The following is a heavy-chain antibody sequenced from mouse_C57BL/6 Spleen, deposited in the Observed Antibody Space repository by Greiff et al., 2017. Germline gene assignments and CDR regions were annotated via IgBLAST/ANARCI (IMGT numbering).Heavy chain of an antibody. V-gene: IGHV5-16*01. CDR1: GFTFSDYY. CDR2: INYDGSST. Sequence: EVKLMESEGGLVQPGSSMKLSCTASGFTFSDYYMAWVRQVPEKGLEWVANINYDGSSTYYLDSLKSRFIISRDNAKNILYLQMSSLKSEDTATYYCARTAQATFYYAMDYWGQGTSVTVSS. J-gene: IGHJ4*01. D-gene: IGHD3-2*02. CDR3: ARTAQATFYYAMDY.